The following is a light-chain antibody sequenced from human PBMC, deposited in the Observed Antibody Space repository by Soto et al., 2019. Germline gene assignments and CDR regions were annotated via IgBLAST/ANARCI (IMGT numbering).Light chain of an antibody. V-gene: IGKV3-15*01. CDR3: QQYNNWPIT. Sequence: EIEIARSPATLSVSPGEIATLSYRASQNVLSNLAWYQQKPGQAPRLIIYGASTRATGLPARFSGSGSGTQFTLTISSLQSEDFAVYYCQQYNNWPITLGQGTRLEIK. CDR2: GAS. J-gene: IGKJ5*01. CDR1: QNVLSN.